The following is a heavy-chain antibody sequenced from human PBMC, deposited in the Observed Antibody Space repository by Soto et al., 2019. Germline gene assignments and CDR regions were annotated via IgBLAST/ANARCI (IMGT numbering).Heavy chain of an antibody. J-gene: IGHJ4*02. D-gene: IGHD2-21*02. CDR2: LQTDGSHP. Sequence: EVPLVESRGGLVQPGGSLRLSCVASGFTFNYYWMHWVRQAPGKGLMWVSRLQTDGSHPDYADSVKGRFTISRDNAKNTLYLQMNNLRAEDTAVYYCARGGDPDYWGQGTLVTVSS. V-gene: IGHV3-74*01. CDR1: GFTFNYYW. CDR3: ARGGDPDY.